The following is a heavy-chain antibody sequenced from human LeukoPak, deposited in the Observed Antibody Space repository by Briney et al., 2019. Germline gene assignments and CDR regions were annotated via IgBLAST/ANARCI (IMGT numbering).Heavy chain of an antibody. D-gene: IGHD2-2*01. J-gene: IGHJ4*02. Sequence: SETLSLTCAVYGGSFSGYYWSWIRQPPGKGLEWIGEINHSGSTNYNPSLKSRVTISVDTSKNQFSLKPSSVTAADTAVYYCARDRAHCSSTSCPQVGFDYWGQGTLVTVSS. CDR3: ARDRAHCSSTSCPQVGFDY. CDR2: INHSGST. CDR1: GGSFSGYY. V-gene: IGHV4-34*01.